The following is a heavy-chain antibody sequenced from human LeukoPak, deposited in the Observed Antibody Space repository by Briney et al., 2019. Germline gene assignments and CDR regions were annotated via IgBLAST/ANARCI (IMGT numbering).Heavy chain of an antibody. CDR3: ARDLDWLLFDF. Sequence: GGSLRLSCAASGFTFSAYWMHWVRQAPGKGLVWVSRVKYDGSTTTYADSVKGRFTISRDNAKNILYLQMNSLRVEDTAVYYCARDLDWLLFDFWGQGTLVTVSS. J-gene: IGHJ4*02. CDR2: VKYDGSTT. D-gene: IGHD3-9*01. V-gene: IGHV3-74*01. CDR1: GFTFSAYW.